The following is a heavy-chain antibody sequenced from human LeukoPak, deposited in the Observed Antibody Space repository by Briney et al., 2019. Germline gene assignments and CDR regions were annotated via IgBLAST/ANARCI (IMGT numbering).Heavy chain of an antibody. CDR1: GFTFSSYG. V-gene: IGHV3-33*08. J-gene: IGHJ5*02. CDR2: IWYDGSKK. D-gene: IGHD3-10*01. Sequence: PGGSLRLSCAASGFTFSSYGMSWVRQAPGKGLEWVAVIWYDGSKKYYADSVKGRFTISRDNSKNTLYLQMNSLRAEDTAVYYCARDDVGSGSSLDPWGQGTLVTVSS. CDR3: ARDDVGSGSSLDP.